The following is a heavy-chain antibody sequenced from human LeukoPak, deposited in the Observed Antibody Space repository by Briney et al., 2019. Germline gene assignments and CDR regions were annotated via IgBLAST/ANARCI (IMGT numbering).Heavy chain of an antibody. Sequence: TGGSLRLSCAASGFTFDDYTMHWVRQVPGRGLEWLSLISGDGSTTYYADSVKGQFTVSRDNSKNSLYLQMHTLSTEDTALYYCAKDGSPLTSYFDSWGQGTMLTVSS. V-gene: IGHV3-43*01. J-gene: IGHJ4*02. CDR1: GFTFDDYT. D-gene: IGHD3-9*01. CDR2: ISGDGSTT. CDR3: AKDGSPLTSYFDS.